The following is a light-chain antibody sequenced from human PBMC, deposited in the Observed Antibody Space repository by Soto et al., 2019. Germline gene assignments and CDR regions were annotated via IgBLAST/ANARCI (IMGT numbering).Light chain of an antibody. CDR3: QQRNYWLS. CDR1: HSVGTN. Sequence: EVVLTQSPATLSLSPGQRATLSCRASHSVGTNLMWYQQKPGQPPRLLISYASNRATGIPGRFSGGGSGTDFTPTISSLEPEDFAVYYCQQRNYWLSFGGGTKVDIK. V-gene: IGKV3-11*01. J-gene: IGKJ4*01. CDR2: YAS.